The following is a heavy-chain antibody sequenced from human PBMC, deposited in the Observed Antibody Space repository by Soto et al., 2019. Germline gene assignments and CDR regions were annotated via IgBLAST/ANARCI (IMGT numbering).Heavy chain of an antibody. CDR1: GYSFTSYW. CDR3: ARPRSSSLNYYGMDV. J-gene: IGHJ6*02. D-gene: IGHD6-13*01. Sequence: PGESLKISCKGSGYSFTSYWIGWVRQMPGKGLEWMGIIYPGDSDTRYSPSFQGQVTISADKSISTAYLQWSSLKASDTAMYYCARPRSSSLNYYGMDVWGQGTTVTVSS. CDR2: IYPGDSDT. V-gene: IGHV5-51*01.